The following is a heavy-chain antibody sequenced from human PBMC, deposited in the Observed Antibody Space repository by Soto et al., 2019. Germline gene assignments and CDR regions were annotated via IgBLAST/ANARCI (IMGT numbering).Heavy chain of an antibody. Sequence: EVQLLESGGGLVQPGGSLSLSCAASGFTFSSYVMSWFRQPPGKGLEWVSGISGSGDNTYYADSVKGRFTISRDNSKNTLFLQMNSLRAEDTALYFCAKEMGDYYDSSGSWFDPWGQGTLVTVSS. CDR1: GFTFSSYV. J-gene: IGHJ5*02. CDR2: ISGSGDNT. CDR3: AKEMGDYYDSSGSWFDP. D-gene: IGHD3-22*01. V-gene: IGHV3-23*01.